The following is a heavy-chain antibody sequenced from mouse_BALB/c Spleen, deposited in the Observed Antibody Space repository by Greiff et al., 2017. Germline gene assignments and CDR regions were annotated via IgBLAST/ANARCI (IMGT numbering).Heavy chain of an antibody. V-gene: IGHV1-7*01. CDR2: INPSSGYT. CDR3: ARGITTVVATYYWYFDV. J-gene: IGHJ1*01. Sequence: VQLQQSGAELAKPGASVKMSCKASGYTFTSYWMHWVKQRPGQGLEWIGYINPSSGYTNYNQKFKDKATLTADKSSSTAYMQLSSLTSEDSAVYYCARGITTVVATYYWYFDVWGAGTTVTVSS. D-gene: IGHD1-1*01. CDR1: GYTFTSYW.